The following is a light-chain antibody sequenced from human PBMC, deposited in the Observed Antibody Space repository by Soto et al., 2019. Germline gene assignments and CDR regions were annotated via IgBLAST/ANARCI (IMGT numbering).Light chain of an antibody. V-gene: IGKV4-1*01. CDR3: QQYYSTPHT. CDR2: WAS. Sequence: DIVMTQSPDSLAVSLGGRATVNCKSSQNILFSSNHKNFLAWYQQKPGQPPKLLIYWASTRGSGVPDRISGSGSGTDFTLTISSLQAEDVAVYYCQQYYSTPHTFGQGTKLEIK. J-gene: IGKJ2*01. CDR1: QNILFSSNHKNF.